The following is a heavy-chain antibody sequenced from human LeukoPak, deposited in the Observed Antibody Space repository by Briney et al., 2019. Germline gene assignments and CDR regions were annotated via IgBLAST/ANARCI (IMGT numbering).Heavy chain of an antibody. J-gene: IGHJ4*02. D-gene: IGHD5-18*01. Sequence: GGSLRLSCVGSGFAFSNFAMSWVRLAPGKGLEWVSAISGSGGNTYYADSVKGRFTISRDNSKNTLYLQMNSLIPEDTAVYYCARQYISGQWYFDYWGQGTLVTVSS. CDR1: GFAFSNFA. V-gene: IGHV3-23*01. CDR2: ISGSGGNT. CDR3: ARQYISGQWYFDY.